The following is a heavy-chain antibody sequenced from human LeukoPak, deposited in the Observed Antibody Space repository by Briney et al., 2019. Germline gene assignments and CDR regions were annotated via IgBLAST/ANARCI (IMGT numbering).Heavy chain of an antibody. D-gene: IGHD3-3*01. Sequence: GGSLRLSCAASGFTFDDYSMSWIRQAPGKGPEWVSRLNWLGEDIGYAESVKGRFTISRDNAKNSLSLQMDSLRVDDTAVYYCARENYDFWTGYYAGGRWFDPWGQGTLVTVSS. CDR3: ARENYDFWTGYYAGGRWFDP. CDR2: LNWLGEDI. V-gene: IGHV3-20*04. J-gene: IGHJ5*02. CDR1: GFTFDDYS.